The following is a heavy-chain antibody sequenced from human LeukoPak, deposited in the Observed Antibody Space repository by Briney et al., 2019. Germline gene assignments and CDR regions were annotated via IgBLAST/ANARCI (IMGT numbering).Heavy chain of an antibody. J-gene: IGHJ4*02. CDR3: ARIDDSSGYYYDY. V-gene: IGHV2-70*04. Sequence: SGPALVRPTQTLTLTCTFSGFSLSRSGMRVSWIRQPPGKALEWLARIDWDDHKFYSTSPKTRLTISKDTSKNQVVLTMTNMDPVDTATYYCARIDDSSGYYYDYWGQGTLVTVSS. CDR2: IDWDDHK. CDR1: GFSLSRSGMR. D-gene: IGHD3-22*01.